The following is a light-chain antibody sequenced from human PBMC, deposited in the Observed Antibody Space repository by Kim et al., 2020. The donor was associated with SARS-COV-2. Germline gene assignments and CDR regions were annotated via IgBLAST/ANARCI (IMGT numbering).Light chain of an antibody. J-gene: IGKJ1*01. CDR2: GVS. V-gene: IGKV3-15*01. CDR3: QQYHRWPLT. Sequence: VSPGERPTLSFRASQSISTDLAWYQQKPGQAPRLLISGVSTRATGVPARFSGGGSGTEFTLTISSLQSEDSAVYHCQQYHRWPLTFGLGTKVDIK. CDR1: QSISTD.